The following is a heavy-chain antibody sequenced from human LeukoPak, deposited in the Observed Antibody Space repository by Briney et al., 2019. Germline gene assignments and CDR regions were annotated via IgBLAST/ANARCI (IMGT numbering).Heavy chain of an antibody. D-gene: IGHD6-19*01. CDR3: ARGVAYSSGGGFDY. J-gene: IGHJ4*02. CDR1: GFTFDDFG. V-gene: IGHV3-20*04. Sequence: GGSLRLSCAASGFTFDDFGMNWVRQAPGKGLEWVSAINWSGGSTGYADSVKGRFTISRDSAKNSLYLQINGLRAEDTALYYCARGVAYSSGGGFDYWGQGTLVTVSS. CDR2: INWSGGST.